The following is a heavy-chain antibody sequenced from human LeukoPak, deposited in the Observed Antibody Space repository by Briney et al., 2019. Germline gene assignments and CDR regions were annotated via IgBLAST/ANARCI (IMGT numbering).Heavy chain of an antibody. D-gene: IGHD3-3*01. CDR2: IGSQGA. V-gene: IGHV3-15*04. CDR3: TTHPDGVPIRHDYYFEN. Sequence: AGGSLRLSCAASGFTFSSYSMNWLRQAQGQGLEWGGRIGSQGADYAAPVRGRFTISRDDSKSVLYLQMDSLKIEDTAMYYCTTHPDGVPIRHDYYFENWGQGTLVAVST. CDR1: GFTFSSYS. J-gene: IGHJ4*02.